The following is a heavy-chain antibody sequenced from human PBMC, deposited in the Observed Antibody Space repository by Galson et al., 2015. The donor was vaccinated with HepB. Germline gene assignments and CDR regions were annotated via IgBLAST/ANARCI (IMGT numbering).Heavy chain of an antibody. CDR2: IRSKAYGGTT. V-gene: IGHV3-49*03. D-gene: IGHD1-14*01. Sequence: SLRLSCAASGFTFGDYAMSWFRQAPGKGLEWVGFIRSKAYGGTTEYAASVKGRFTISRDDSKSIAYLQMNSLKTEDTAVYYCTRSQEPWGSYYGMDVWGQGTTVTVSS. CDR3: TRSQEPWGSYYGMDV. J-gene: IGHJ6*02. CDR1: GFTFGDYA.